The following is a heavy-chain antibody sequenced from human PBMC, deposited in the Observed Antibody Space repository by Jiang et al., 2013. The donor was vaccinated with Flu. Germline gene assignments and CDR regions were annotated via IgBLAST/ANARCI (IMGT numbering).Heavy chain of an antibody. Sequence: GPGLVKPSQTLSLTCAISGDSVSSNSAAWSWIRQSPSRGLEWLGRTYYRSKWQYDYAVSVKSRITINPDTSKNQFSLQLTSVTAEDTAVYYCSRYDGANGWFDPWGQGTLVTVSS. CDR2: TYYRSKWQY. J-gene: IGHJ5*02. V-gene: IGHV6-1*01. CDR1: GDSVSSNSAA. D-gene: IGHD3-9*01. CDR3: SRYDGANGWFDP.